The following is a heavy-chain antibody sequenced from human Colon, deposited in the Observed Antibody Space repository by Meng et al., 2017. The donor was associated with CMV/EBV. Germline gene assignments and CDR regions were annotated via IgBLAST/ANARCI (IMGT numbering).Heavy chain of an antibody. D-gene: IGHD6-13*01. V-gene: IGHV4-30-4*01. CDR3: ARVRSSSSRYFDY. J-gene: IGHJ4*02. CDR2: ISFSGST. CDR1: GGSISSGDFY. Sequence: VSGGSISSGDFYWTWIRQPPGKGLEWIRYISFSGSTYYNPSLKSRVTISLDTSKNQFSLKLNSVTAADTAVYFCARVRSSSSRYFDYWGPGTLVTVSS.